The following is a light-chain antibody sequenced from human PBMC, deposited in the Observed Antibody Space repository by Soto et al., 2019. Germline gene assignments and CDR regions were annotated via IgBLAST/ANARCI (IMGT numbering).Light chain of an antibody. CDR3: QQYNSYALT. CDR2: DAS. V-gene: IGKV1-5*01. CDR1: QSISSW. J-gene: IGKJ4*01. Sequence: DIQMTQSPSTLSASVGDRVTITCRASQSISSWLAWYQQKPGKAPKLLIYDASSVESGVPSRFSCGGSGTEYTLTISSLQPDDFATYYCQQYNSYALTFGGGTKLEIK.